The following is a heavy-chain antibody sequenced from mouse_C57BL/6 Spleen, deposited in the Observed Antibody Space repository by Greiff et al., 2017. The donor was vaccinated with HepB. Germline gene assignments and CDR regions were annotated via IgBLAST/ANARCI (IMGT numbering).Heavy chain of an antibody. V-gene: IGHV1-9*01. J-gene: IGHJ3*01. CDR3: ARVFLYYGKGGFAY. CDR2: ILPGSGST. D-gene: IGHD2-1*01. CDR1: GYTFTGYW. Sequence: VQLQQSGAELMKPGASVKLSCKATGYTFTGYWIEWVKQRPGHGLEWIGEILPGSGSTNYNEKFKGKATFTADTSSNTAYVQLSSLTTEDSAIYYCARVFLYYGKGGFAYWGQGTLVTVSA.